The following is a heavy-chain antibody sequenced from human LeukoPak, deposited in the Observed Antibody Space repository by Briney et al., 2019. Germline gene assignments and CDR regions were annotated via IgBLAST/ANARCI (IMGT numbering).Heavy chain of an antibody. J-gene: IGHJ5*02. CDR1: GGSISSGGYY. D-gene: IGHD6-13*01. CDR2: IYYSGST. Sequence: SETLSLTCTVSGGSISSGGYYWSWIRQHPGEGLEWIGYIYYSGSTYYNPSLKSRVTISVDTSKNQFSLKLSSVTAAATAVYYCASAGTPGYNWFDPWGQGTLVTVSS. V-gene: IGHV4-31*03. CDR3: ASAGTPGYNWFDP.